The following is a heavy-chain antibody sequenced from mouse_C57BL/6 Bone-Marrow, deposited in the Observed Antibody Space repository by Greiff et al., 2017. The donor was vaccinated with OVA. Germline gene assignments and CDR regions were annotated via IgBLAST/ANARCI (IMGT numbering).Heavy chain of an antibody. V-gene: IGHV1-81*01. D-gene: IGHD2-4*01. CDR1: GYTFTSYG. Sequence: VQLQQSGAELARPGASVKLSCKASGYTFTSYGISWVKQRTGQGLEWIGEIYPRSGNTYYTEKFKGKATLTADKSSSTAYMELRSLTSEDSAVYFCARGRLPFAYWGQGTLVTVSA. CDR3: ARGRLPFAY. CDR2: IYPRSGNT. J-gene: IGHJ3*01.